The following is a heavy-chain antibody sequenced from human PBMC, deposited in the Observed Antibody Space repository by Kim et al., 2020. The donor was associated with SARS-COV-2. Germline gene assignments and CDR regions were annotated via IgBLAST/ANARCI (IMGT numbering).Heavy chain of an antibody. V-gene: IGHV3-21*01. CDR1: GFTFSSYS. J-gene: IGHJ4*02. CDR3: ARVRYSGYEESDY. CDR2: ISSSSSYI. D-gene: IGHD5-12*01. Sequence: GGSLRLSCAASGFTFSSYSMNWVRQAPGKGLEWVSSISSSSSYIYYADSVKGRFTISRDNAKNSLYLQMNSLRAEDTAVYYCARVRYSGYEESDYWGQGTLVTVSS.